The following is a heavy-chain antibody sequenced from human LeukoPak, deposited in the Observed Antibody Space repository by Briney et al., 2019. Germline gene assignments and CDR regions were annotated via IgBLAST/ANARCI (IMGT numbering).Heavy chain of an antibody. J-gene: IGHJ3*02. V-gene: IGHV4-59*01. Sequence: SETLSLTCTVSGGSISSYYWSWIRQPPGKGLEWIGYIYYSGSTTYNPSLKSRVTISVDTSKNQFSLKLSSVTAADTAVYYCARVSMTYYYDSSGPDAFDIWGQGTMVTVSS. CDR1: GGSISSYY. CDR3: ARVSMTYYYDSSGPDAFDI. CDR2: IYYSGST. D-gene: IGHD3-22*01.